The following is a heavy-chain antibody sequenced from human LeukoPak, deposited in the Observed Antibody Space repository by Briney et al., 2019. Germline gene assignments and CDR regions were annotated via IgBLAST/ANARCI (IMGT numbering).Heavy chain of an antibody. CDR2: IYTSGST. CDR3: ATLGYSSSWGVPWDY. D-gene: IGHD6-13*01. CDR1: GGSISSYY. V-gene: IGHV4-4*07. Sequence: PSETLSLTCTVSGGSISSYYWSWIRQPAGKGLEWIGRIYTSGSTNYNPSLKSRVTISVDTSKNQSSLKLSSVTAADTAVYYCATLGYSSSWGVPWDYWGQGTLVTVSS. J-gene: IGHJ4*02.